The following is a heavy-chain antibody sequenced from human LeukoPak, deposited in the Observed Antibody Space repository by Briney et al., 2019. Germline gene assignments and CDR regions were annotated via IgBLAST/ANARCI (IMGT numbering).Heavy chain of an antibody. CDR3: ARGWIGPLVRLQLFDY. Sequence: PGGSLRLSCAASGFTFRTYSMNWVRQAPGKGLEWVSYISSSSSTIYYADSVKGRFTISRDNAKNSLDLLMNSLRAEDTAVYYCARGWIGPLVRLQLFDYWGQGTVVTVSP. J-gene: IGHJ4*02. CDR2: ISSSSSTI. CDR1: GFTFRTYS. D-gene: IGHD1-1*01. V-gene: IGHV3-48*01.